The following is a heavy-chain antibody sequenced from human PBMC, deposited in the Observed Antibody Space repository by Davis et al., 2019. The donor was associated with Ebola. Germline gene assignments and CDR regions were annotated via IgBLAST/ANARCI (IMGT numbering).Heavy chain of an antibody. D-gene: IGHD2/OR15-2a*01. Sequence: MPSETLSLTCAISGDSVSSNSAAWNWTRQSPSRGLEWLGRTCYRSKWYNDYAVSVKSRITINPETSKNQFSLQLNSVTPEDTAVYYCARGTTLYPFDYWGQGTLVTVSS. CDR2: TCYRSKWYN. J-gene: IGHJ4*02. CDR1: GDSVSSNSAA. V-gene: IGHV6-1*01. CDR3: ARGTTLYPFDY.